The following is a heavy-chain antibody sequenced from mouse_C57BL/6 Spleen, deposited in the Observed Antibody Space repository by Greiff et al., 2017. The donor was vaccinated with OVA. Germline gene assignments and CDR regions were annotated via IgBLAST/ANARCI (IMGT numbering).Heavy chain of an antibody. V-gene: IGHV1-22*01. CDR2: INPNNCGT. J-gene: IGHJ3*01. CDR1: GYTFTDYN. CDR3: ARLEEGSAWFAY. Sequence: EVQLQQSGPELVKPGASVKMSCKASGYTFTDYNMHWVKQSHGKSLEWIGYINPNNCGTSYNQKFKGKATLTVNKSSSTAYMELRSLTSEDSAVYYCARLEEGSAWFAYWGQGTLVTVSA.